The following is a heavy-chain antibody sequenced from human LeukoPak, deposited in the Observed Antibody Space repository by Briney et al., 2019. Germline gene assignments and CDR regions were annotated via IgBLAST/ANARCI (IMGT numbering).Heavy chain of an antibody. CDR2: ISNSGSTI. Sequence: GGSLRLSCAASGFTFSIYEMNWVRQAPGKGLEWISYISNSGSTIYYADSVKGRFTISRDNAKNSLYLQMNSLRAEDTAVYYCARGPRVYFDYWGQGTLVTVSS. CDR1: GFTFSIYE. J-gene: IGHJ4*02. CDR3: ARGPRVYFDY. V-gene: IGHV3-48*03.